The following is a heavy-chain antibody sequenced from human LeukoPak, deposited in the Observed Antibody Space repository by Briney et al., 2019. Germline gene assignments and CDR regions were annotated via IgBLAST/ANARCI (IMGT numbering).Heavy chain of an antibody. Sequence: SETLSLTCTVSGGSISSSSYYWGWIRQPPGKGLEWIGSIYYSGSTYYNPSLKSRVTISVDTSKNQFSLKLSSVTAADTAVYYCARVVPGYCSGGSCSGLDYWGQGTLVTVSS. V-gene: IGHV4-39*01. D-gene: IGHD2-15*01. CDR1: GGSISSSSYY. CDR3: ARVVPGYCSGGSCSGLDY. J-gene: IGHJ4*02. CDR2: IYYSGST.